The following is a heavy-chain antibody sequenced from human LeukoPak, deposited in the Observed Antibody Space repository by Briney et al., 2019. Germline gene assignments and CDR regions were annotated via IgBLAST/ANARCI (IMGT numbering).Heavy chain of an antibody. Sequence: GGSLRLSCAASGCTVRNNYMSWVRQAPATRLEWASVIYSGGNTYYADSVKCRFTISRDNSKTTLYLQMNSLSAEDTAVYYCARNPKHDAGDYAAQFAYWGQGTLVTVSS. CDR3: ARNPKHDAGDYAAQFAY. J-gene: IGHJ4*02. CDR2: IYSGGNT. V-gene: IGHV3-66*01. CDR1: GCTVRNNY. D-gene: IGHD4-17*01.